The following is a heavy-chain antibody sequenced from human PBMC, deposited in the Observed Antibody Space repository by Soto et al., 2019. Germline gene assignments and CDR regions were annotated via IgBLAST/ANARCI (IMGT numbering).Heavy chain of an antibody. CDR1: EGSFIDYY. CDR3: AREGWYSSGWYSDYYYGMDV. D-gene: IGHD6-19*01. J-gene: IGHJ6*02. Sequence: SQTLRVSCAVEEGSFIDYYWLLISTPQGKGLEWIGEINHSGSTNYNPSLKSRVTISVDTSKNQFSLKLSSVTAADTAVYYCAREGWYSSGWYSDYYYGMDVWGHGTTVTVSS. CDR2: INHSGST. V-gene: IGHV4-34*01.